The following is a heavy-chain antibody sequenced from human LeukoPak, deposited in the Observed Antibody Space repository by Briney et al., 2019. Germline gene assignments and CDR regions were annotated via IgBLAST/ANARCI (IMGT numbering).Heavy chain of an antibody. V-gene: IGHV4-38-2*02. CDR3: ASDTYYYDSSGYFQH. D-gene: IGHD3-22*01. CDR2: MYRSGST. J-gene: IGHJ1*01. CDR1: GYSINSGYF. Sequence: SETPSLTCTVSGYSINSGYFWGWIRQPPGKGLEWIGSMYRSGSTYYYPSLKSRVTISVDSSKNQFSLKLTSVTAADTAVYYCASDTYYYDSSGYFQHWGQGTLVTVSS.